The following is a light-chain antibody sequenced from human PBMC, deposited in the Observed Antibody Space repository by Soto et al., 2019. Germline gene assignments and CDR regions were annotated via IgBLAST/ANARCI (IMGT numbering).Light chain of an antibody. CDR2: KAP. V-gene: IGKV1-5*03. Sequence: DLRRTQSQSTLPASGGDRVTITGRARQSISSWLAGYQQKPGKAPKLILDKAPSLESGVPSRFSGSGSGTEFTLTISSLQPDDFATYYCQKYNSYSWTFGQGTKVEIK. CDR3: QKYNSYSWT. J-gene: IGKJ1*01. CDR1: QSISSW.